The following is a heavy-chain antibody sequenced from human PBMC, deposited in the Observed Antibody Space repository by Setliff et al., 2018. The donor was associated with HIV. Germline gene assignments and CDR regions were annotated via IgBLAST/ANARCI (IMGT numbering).Heavy chain of an antibody. D-gene: IGHD2-15*01. V-gene: IGHV1-18*01. CDR2: ISAYNGNT. CDR3: ASGAVIEVVGSEDYYYYMDV. CDR1: GYTFTSYG. J-gene: IGHJ6*03. Sequence: ASVKVSCKASGYTFTSYGFNWVRQAPGQGLEWMGWISAYNGNTNYAQKFQGRVTITADKSTSTAYMELRRLRSEDTAVYYCASGAVIEVVGSEDYYYYMDVWGKGTTVTVSS.